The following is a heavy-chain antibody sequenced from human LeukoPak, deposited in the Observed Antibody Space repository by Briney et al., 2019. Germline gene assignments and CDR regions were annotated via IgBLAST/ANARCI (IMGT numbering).Heavy chain of an antibody. CDR2: INHSGST. V-gene: IGHV4-34*01. J-gene: IGHJ5*01. Sequence: PSETLSLTCAVYGGSFSGYYWSWIRQPPGKGLEWIGEINHSGSTNFNPSLESRVTISVDTSKNQFSLKLNSVTAADTAVYYCARAPGFGDNWSWFDFWGQGTLVTVSS. D-gene: IGHD3-10*01. CDR3: ARAPGFGDNWSWFDF. CDR1: GGSFSGYY.